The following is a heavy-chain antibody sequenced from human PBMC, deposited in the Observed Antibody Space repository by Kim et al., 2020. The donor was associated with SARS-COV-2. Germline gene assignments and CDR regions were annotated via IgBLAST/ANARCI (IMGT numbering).Heavy chain of an antibody. CDR1: RGSVNGYY. Sequence: SETLSLTCTASRGSVNGYYWSWIRQPPGKGLEWIGYMYSSVRSNYNPSLKSRLTILLDTSKNHSSLELSSVTAADTAVYYCAGLGWPGFGATNYNSYYMDAWDSGTTVTVSS. D-gene: IGHD1-26*01. J-gene: IGHJ6*03. CDR2: MYSSVRS. CDR3: AGLGWPGFGATNYNSYYMDA. V-gene: IGHV4-59*02.